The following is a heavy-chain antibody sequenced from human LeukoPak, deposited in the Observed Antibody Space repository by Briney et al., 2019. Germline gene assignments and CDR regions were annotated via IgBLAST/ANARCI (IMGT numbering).Heavy chain of an antibody. J-gene: IGHJ4*02. V-gene: IGHV4-4*07. CDR1: GASISSSY. Sequence: PSETLSLTCTVSGASISSSYCTWIRQPAGEGLEWIGRMSSGGSTTYNPSFKSRVTMSLDTSKKQFSLNLTSVTAADTAVYYCARDVGGYNYGYSPDYWGQGTLVSVSS. CDR3: ARDVGGYNYGYSPDY. CDR2: MSSGGST. D-gene: IGHD5-18*01.